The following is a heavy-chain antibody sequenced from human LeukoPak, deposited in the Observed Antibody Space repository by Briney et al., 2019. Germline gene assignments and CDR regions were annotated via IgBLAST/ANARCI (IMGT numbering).Heavy chain of an antibody. CDR2: FWYDGTDA. CDR1: GFTVSTYG. J-gene: IGHJ3*02. CDR3: ARDGFTTSHAFDI. V-gene: IGHV3-33*01. D-gene: IGHD1-14*01. Sequence: PGRSLRLSCAASGFTVSTYGMHWIRQAPGRGLEWVAFFWYDGTDAIYGDSVKGRFTITRDNSQNTLYLQMNSLRVEDTAVYYCARDGFTTSHAFDIWGQGTTVTVSP.